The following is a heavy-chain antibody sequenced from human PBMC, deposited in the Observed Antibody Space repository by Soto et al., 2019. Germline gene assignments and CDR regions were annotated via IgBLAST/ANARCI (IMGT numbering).Heavy chain of an antibody. J-gene: IGHJ6*02. D-gene: IGHD1-1*01. CDR3: ARDSGGTGLDV. CDR1: GFTFSAFE. CDR2: IYNSGSTM. Sequence: PVGSLRLSCAASGFTFSAFEMNWVRQAPGKGLEWLSYIYNSGSTMTYADSVKGRFAISRDNAKNSLYLEMYSLRAEDTAVYYCARDSGGTGLDVWGQGTTVTVSS. V-gene: IGHV3-48*03.